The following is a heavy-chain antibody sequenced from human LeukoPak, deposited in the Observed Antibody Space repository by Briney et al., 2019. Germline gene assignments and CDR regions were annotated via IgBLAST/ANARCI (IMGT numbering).Heavy chain of an antibody. CDR2: ISSSSSTI. J-gene: IGHJ4*02. V-gene: IGHV3-48*01. D-gene: IGHD6-13*01. Sequence: GGSLRLSCAASGFTFSSHSMNWVRQAPGKGLEWVSYISSSSSTIYYADSVKGRFTISRDNAKNSLYLQMNSLRAEDTAVYYCARDLQQLGQHNFDYWGQGTLVTVSS. CDR1: GFTFSSHS. CDR3: ARDLQQLGQHNFDY.